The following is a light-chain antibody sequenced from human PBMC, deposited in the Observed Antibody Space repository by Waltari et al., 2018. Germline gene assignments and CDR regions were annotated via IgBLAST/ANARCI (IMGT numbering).Light chain of an antibody. Sequence: EIVLTQSPATLSLSPGARATFSCWASQSISSHIAWYQHKPGQAPRLLVYDASNRATGIPARFSGSGSGTDFTLTIGSLEPEDFAVYYCQHGHTWPLSFGGGTKVEI. CDR2: DAS. J-gene: IGKJ4*01. CDR1: QSISSH. V-gene: IGKV3-11*01. CDR3: QHGHTWPLS.